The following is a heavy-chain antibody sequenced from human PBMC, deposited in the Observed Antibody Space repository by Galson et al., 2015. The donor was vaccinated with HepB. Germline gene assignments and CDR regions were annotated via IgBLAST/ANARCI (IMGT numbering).Heavy chain of an antibody. D-gene: IGHD4-23*01. CDR1: GFTFSNYW. CDR3: ARGWELLDL. CDR2: MNRDGSET. J-gene: IGHJ5*02. V-gene: IGHV3-7*03. Sequence: SLRLSCAASGFTFSNYWMTWVRQAPGKGLEWVANMNRDGSETRYVDSVKGRFFISSDNAMNSLYLQMNSLRDEDTAVYYCARGWELLDLWGQGTLVAVSS.